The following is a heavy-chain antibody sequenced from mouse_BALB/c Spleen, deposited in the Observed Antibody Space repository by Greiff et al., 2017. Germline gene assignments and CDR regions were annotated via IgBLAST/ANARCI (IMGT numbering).Heavy chain of an antibody. CDR1: GFTFSSFG. J-gene: IGHJ4*01. Sequence: EVKLVESGGGLVQPGGSRKLSCAASGFTFSSFGMHWVRQAPEKGLEWVAYISSGSSTIYYADTVKGRFTISRDNPKNTLFLQMTSLRSEDTAMYYCARTGNYEYYAMDYWGQGTSVTVSS. V-gene: IGHV5-17*02. CDR2: ISSGSSTI. D-gene: IGHD2-1*01. CDR3: ARTGNYEYYAMDY.